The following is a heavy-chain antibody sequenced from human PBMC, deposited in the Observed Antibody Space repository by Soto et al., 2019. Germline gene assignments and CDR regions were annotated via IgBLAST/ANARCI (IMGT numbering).Heavy chain of an antibody. J-gene: IGHJ4*02. CDR1: GFTFSTYA. V-gene: IGHV3-23*01. D-gene: IGHD4-17*01. Sequence: EVQLLESGGGLXQPXXXLRLSCAASGFTFSTYAMIWVRQAPGKGLEWVSVITGSGGSTYYADSVKGRFTISRDTSKNTLFLQMNSLRAEDTAVYYCAKDRYGDYGGIDYWGQGTMVTVSS. CDR2: ITGSGGST. CDR3: AKDRYGDYGGIDY.